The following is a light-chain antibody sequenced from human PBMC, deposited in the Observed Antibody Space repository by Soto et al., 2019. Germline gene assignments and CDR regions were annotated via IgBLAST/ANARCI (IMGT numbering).Light chain of an antibody. CDR3: QQEGLT. CDR2: GAP. J-gene: IGKJ4*01. V-gene: IGKV3-15*01. CDR1: QSVSSK. Sequence: ETVMTQSPATLSLSPGERATLSCRASQSVSSKLVWYQQKPGQAPRFLIYGAPTRATGIPARFRGSGSGTEFTLTISSLQSEDSAVYYCQQEGLTLGGGTKVDIK.